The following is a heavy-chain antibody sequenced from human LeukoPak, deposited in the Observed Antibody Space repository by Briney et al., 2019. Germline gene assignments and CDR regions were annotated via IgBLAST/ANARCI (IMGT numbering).Heavy chain of an antibody. J-gene: IGHJ3*02. Sequence: GGSLRLSCAASGFTFDDYTMHWVRHAPGKGLEWVSLISWDGYSTYYADSVKGRFTISRDNSKNSLYLQMNSLRAEDTAVYYCARVLLWFGERAFDIWGQGTMVTVSS. D-gene: IGHD3-10*01. V-gene: IGHV3-43*01. CDR2: ISWDGYST. CDR3: ARVLLWFGERAFDI. CDR1: GFTFDDYT.